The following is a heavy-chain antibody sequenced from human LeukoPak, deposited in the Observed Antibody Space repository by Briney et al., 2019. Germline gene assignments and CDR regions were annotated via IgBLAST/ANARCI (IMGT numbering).Heavy chain of an antibody. CDR1: GFTFSSYA. D-gene: IGHD5-18*01. J-gene: IGHJ4*02. CDR3: ARGSVDTAMAGDY. V-gene: IGHV3-23*01. CDR2: ISSGGGTT. Sequence: GGSLRLSCAASGFTFSSYAMSWVRQAPGKGLEWVSGISSGGGTTYYADSVKGRFTISRDNAKNSLYLQMNSLRAEDTAVYYCARGSVDTAMAGDYWGQGTLVTVSS.